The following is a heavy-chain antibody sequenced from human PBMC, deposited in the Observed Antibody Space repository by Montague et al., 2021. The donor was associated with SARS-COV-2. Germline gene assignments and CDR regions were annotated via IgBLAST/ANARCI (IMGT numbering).Heavy chain of an antibody. V-gene: IGHV4-38-2*02. Sequence: SETLSLTCTVSGFSIGSGDYWGWIRQPPGKGLEWIGSIYHSGTTYYNPSLQSRLTMSIDTSTNQFSLRLTSVTAADTAVFFCVREKAGGLCNAFDIWGQGTTVTVSS. CDR3: VREKAGGLCNAFDI. J-gene: IGHJ3*02. CDR1: GFSIGSGDY. CDR2: IYHSGTT.